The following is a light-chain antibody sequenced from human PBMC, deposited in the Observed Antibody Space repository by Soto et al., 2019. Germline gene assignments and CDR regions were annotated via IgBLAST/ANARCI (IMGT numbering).Light chain of an antibody. CDR3: QQSYSTPH. V-gene: IGKV1-39*01. J-gene: IGKJ2*01. CDR1: QSISSY. Sequence: DIQMTQSPSSLSASVGDRVTITCRASQSISSYLNWYQQKPGKAPKLLIYAASSLHSGVPSRLSGSGSGTDFTLTISSLQPEDFATYYCQQSYSTPHFGQGTKLEIK. CDR2: AAS.